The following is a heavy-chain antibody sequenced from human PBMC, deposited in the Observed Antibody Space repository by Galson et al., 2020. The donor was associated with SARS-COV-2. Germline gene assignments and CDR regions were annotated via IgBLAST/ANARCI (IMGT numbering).Heavy chain of an antibody. V-gene: IGHV4-61*09. CDR3: RQFALGAVPIDY. Sequence: SETLSLTCTVSGGSMNSGSYYWNWIRQPAGKGLEWIGHVFITATTNYNPSLKSRATISLDTSKNQFSLKLTSVTAADTAVYYCRQFALGAVPIDYWGQGTLVTVSS. D-gene: IGHD6-19*01. CDR2: VFITATT. CDR1: GGSMNSGSYY. J-gene: IGHJ4*02.